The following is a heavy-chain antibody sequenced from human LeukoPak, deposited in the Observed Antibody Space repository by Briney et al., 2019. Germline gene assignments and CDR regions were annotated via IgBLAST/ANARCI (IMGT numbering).Heavy chain of an antibody. CDR3: ARVARRDGYNLGY. CDR1: GYTFTSYD. V-gene: IGHV1-8*01. J-gene: IGHJ4*02. D-gene: IGHD5-24*01. Sequence: GASVKVSCKASGYTFTSYDINWVRQATGQGLEWMGWMNPNSGNTGYAQKFQGRVTMTRNTSISTAYMELSSLRSEDTAVYYCARVARRDGYNLGYWGQGTLVTVYS. CDR2: MNPNSGNT.